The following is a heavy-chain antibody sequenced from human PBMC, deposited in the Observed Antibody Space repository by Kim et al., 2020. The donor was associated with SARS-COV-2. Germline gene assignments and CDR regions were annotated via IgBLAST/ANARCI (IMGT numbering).Heavy chain of an antibody. J-gene: IGHJ2*01. CDR1: GYSFASYW. Sequence: GESLKISCKGSGYSFASYWIAWVRQMPGKGLEWMGIIYPGDSDIRYSPSFQGQVIISADKSISTAYLQWSSLKASDTAVYYCARRDSSGYYYTNWLFDLWGRGTLVTVSS. V-gene: IGHV5-51*01. CDR2: IYPGDSDI. CDR3: ARRDSSGYYYTNWLFDL. D-gene: IGHD3-22*01.